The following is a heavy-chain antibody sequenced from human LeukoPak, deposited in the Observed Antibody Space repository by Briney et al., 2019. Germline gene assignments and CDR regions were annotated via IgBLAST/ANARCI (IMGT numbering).Heavy chain of an antibody. J-gene: IGHJ6*02. CDR2: IKEDGSDK. V-gene: IGHV3-7*01. D-gene: IGHD4-17*01. CDR1: GFTFSNYW. CDR3: AKDLTTVTTGYYYGMDV. Sequence: PGGSLRLSCAASGFTFSNYWMNWVRQAPGKGLEWVANIKEDGSDKYYVDSVKGRFSISKDNAKNSLYLQMNSLRVEDTAVYYCAKDLTTVTTGYYYGMDVWGQGTTITVSS.